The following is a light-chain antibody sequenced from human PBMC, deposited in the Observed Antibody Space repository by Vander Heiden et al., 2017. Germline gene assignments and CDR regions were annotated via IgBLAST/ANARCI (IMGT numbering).Light chain of an antibody. CDR1: QRVSTY. V-gene: IGKV1-39*01. Sequence: RVTITCRASQRVSTYLNWYQQKPGKVPKLLIYGASTLQSGVPSRFSGSGSGTEFTLPISSLEPEDFATYYCQQSFTTLKWTFGQGTRVEIK. J-gene: IGKJ1*01. CDR2: GAS. CDR3: QQSFTTLKWT.